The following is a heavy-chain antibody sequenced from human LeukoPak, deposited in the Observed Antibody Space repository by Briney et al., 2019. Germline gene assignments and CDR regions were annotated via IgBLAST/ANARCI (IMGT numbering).Heavy chain of an antibody. CDR1: GGTFSSYA. V-gene: IGHV1-2*02. CDR3: ARANFLYCSSSTCLFDY. CDR2: IIPNDGDT. D-gene: IGHD2-2*01. Sequence: ASVKVSCKASGGTFSSYAISWVRQAPGQGLEWMGGIIPNDGDTNYAQKFQGRVTMTRDTSISTAHMEVSRLRSDDTAVYYCARANFLYCSSSTCLFDYWGQGTLVTVSS. J-gene: IGHJ4*02.